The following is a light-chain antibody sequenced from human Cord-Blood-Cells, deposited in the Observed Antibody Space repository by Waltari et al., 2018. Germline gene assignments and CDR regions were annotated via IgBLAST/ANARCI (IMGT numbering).Light chain of an antibody. CDR2: WAS. Sequence: DIVMTQSPDSLAVSLGERATINFKSSQSVLYSSNNKNYLAWYQQKPGQPPKLLIYWASTRESGVPDRFSGSGSGTDFTLTISSLQAEDVAVYYCPQYYSTPYTFGQGTKLEIK. V-gene: IGKV4-1*01. CDR1: QSVLYSSNNKNY. J-gene: IGKJ2*01. CDR3: PQYYSTPYT.